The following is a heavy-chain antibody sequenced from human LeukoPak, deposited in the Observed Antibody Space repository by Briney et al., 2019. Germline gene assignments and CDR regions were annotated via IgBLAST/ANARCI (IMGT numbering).Heavy chain of an antibody. J-gene: IGHJ4*02. CDR3: AKDVDIVATITIFDY. CDR2: ISGSGGST. Sequence: GGSLRLSCAASGFTFSSYAMSWVRQAPGKGLEWVSAISGSGGSTYYADSVKGRLTISRDNSKNTLYLQMNSLRAEDTAVYYCAKDVDIVATITIFDYWGQGTLVTVSS. CDR1: GFTFSSYA. D-gene: IGHD5-12*01. V-gene: IGHV3-23*01.